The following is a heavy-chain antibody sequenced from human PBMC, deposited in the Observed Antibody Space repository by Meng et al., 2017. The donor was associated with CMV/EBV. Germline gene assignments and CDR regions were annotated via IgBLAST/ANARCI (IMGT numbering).Heavy chain of an antibody. CDR3: ATGGYSSGWYYY. V-gene: IGHV1-24*01. Sequence: ASVKVSCKVSGYTLTELSRHWVRQAPGKGLEWMGGFDPEDGETIYAQKFQGRVTMTEDTSTDIAYMELSSLRSEDTAVYYCATGGYSSGWYYYWGQGTLVTVSS. CDR2: FDPEDGET. J-gene: IGHJ4*02. CDR1: GYTLTELS. D-gene: IGHD6-19*01.